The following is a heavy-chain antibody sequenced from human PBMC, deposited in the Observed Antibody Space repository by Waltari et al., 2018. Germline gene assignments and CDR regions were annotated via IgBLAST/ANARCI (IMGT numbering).Heavy chain of an antibody. CDR1: GGTFSSYA. J-gene: IGHJ6*02. V-gene: IGHV1-69*10. CDR3: ARWFGELSLYYYYGMDV. Sequence: QVQLVQSGAEVKKPGSSVKVSCKASGGTFSSYAISWVRQAPGQGLEWMGGIIPILGIANYAQKFQGRVTITADKSTSTAYMDLSSLRSEDTAVYYCARWFGELSLYYYYGMDVWGQGTTVTVSS. D-gene: IGHD3-10*01. CDR2: IIPILGIA.